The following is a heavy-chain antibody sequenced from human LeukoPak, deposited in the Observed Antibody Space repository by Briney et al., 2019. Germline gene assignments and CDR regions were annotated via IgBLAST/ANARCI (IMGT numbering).Heavy chain of an antibody. CDR3: AKDGVSGIAARFDY. CDR2: ISGSGGST. J-gene: IGHJ4*02. Sequence: GGSLRLSCAASGFTFSSYAMSWVRQAPGKGLEWVSGISGSGGSTYYADSVKGRFTISRDNCKNTLYLQMNSLRVEDTAVYYCAKDGVSGIAARFDYWGQGTLVTVSS. CDR1: GFTFSSYA. D-gene: IGHD6-6*01. V-gene: IGHV3-23*01.